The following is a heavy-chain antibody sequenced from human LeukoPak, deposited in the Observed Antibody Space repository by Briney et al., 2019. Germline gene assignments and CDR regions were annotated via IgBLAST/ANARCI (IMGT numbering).Heavy chain of an antibody. CDR2: IWYDASNK. Sequence: GGSLRLSCATSGFSFSAYGMHRVRQAPGKGLKWVAYIWYDASNKDYASSVKGRFTISRDSSKSTVYLQMNSLRAEDTAVYYCVRDLLGLPHKYFDSWGQGTLVTVSS. D-gene: IGHD3-16*01. J-gene: IGHJ4*02. CDR3: VRDLLGLPHKYFDS. CDR1: GFSFSAYG. V-gene: IGHV3-30*02.